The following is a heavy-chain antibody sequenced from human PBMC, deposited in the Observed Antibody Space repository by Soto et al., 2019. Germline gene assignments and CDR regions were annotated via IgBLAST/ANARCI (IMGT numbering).Heavy chain of an antibody. Sequence: QVQLVQSGAEVKRPGDSVKVSCQASGYTFGHFYITWVRQAPGQGLEWMGAISPHNRNTNYAEKFRGRVTMTTDTSTTTAYMELRSLRSDDTAVDYCARDEGGYDILTGYYKAHHFDQGGQGALVTVSS. V-gene: IGHV1-18*01. CDR1: GYTFGHFY. CDR2: ISPHNRNT. CDR3: ARDEGGYDILTGYYKAHHFDQ. J-gene: IGHJ4*02. D-gene: IGHD3-9*01.